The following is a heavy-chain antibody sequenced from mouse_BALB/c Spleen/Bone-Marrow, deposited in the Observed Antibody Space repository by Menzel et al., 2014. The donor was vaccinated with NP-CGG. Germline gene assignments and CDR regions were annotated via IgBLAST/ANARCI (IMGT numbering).Heavy chain of an antibody. D-gene: IGHD1-2*01. Sequence: EVQLVESGAELVKPGASVKLSCTASGFNIKDTYMHWVKQRPEQGLEWIGRIDPANGNTKYDPKFQGKATITADTSSNTAYLQLSSLTSEDTAVYYCARYYYGCDFDYWGQGTTLTVSS. CDR3: ARYYYGCDFDY. V-gene: IGHV14-3*02. CDR1: GFNIKDTY. J-gene: IGHJ2*01. CDR2: IDPANGNT.